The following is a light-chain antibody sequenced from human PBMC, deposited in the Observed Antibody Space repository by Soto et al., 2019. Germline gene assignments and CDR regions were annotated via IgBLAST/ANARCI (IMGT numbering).Light chain of an antibody. CDR1: QSVSIW. CDR3: QQYNTYRT. V-gene: IGKV1-5*03. J-gene: IGKJ1*01. Sequence: DIQMTQSPSTLSASVGDKVTITCRASQSVSIWLAWYQQKPGKAPKLLIYKASSLESGVPSRFSGSGSGTEFNLTISSLQPDDFATYFCQQYNTYRTFGQGTKVEIK. CDR2: KAS.